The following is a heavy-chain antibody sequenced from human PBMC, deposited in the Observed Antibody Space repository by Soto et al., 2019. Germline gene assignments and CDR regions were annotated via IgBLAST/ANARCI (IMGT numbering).Heavy chain of an antibody. CDR1: GYTFSSYY. J-gene: IGHJ6*02. CDR3: ARDVVVVAATHRVKDAGYYGMGV. Sequence: ASVKVSCKASGYTFSSYYMHWLRQASRQGFAWMRIINPSGGSISYAQKFQGRVTMTRDTSTSTVYMELRSLRSEDTAVYYCARDVVVVAATHRVKDAGYYGMGVWGQGTRVTV. D-gene: IGHD2-15*01. CDR2: INPSGGSI. V-gene: IGHV1-46*01.